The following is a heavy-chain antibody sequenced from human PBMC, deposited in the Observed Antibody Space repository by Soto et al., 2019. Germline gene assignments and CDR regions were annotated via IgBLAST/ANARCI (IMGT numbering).Heavy chain of an antibody. D-gene: IGHD2-2*01. CDR2: IIPIFGTA. CDR3: ARGLVPHKASPFDP. V-gene: IGHV1-69*13. J-gene: IGHJ5*02. CDR1: GVTFSSYA. Sequence: SVKVSCKASGVTFSSYAISWVRQAPGQGLEWMGGIIPIFGTANYAQKFQGRVTITADESTSTAYMELSSLRSEDTAVYYCARGLVPHKASPFDPWGQGTLVTVSS.